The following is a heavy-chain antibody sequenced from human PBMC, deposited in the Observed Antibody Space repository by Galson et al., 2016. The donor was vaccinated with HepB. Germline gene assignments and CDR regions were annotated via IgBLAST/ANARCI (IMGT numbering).Heavy chain of an antibody. D-gene: IGHD3-10*01. J-gene: IGHJ4*02. V-gene: IGHV3-74*01. Sequence: SLRLSCAGSGYPFGGSWMQWVRQAPGKGPVWVAHIDNDGTRTTYADSVKGRFTISRENARNTLYLQMNSLRADDTAVYYCVRDWFGDHTWGQGTLVTVSA. CDR3: VRDWFGDHT. CDR2: IDNDGTRT. CDR1: GYPFGGSW.